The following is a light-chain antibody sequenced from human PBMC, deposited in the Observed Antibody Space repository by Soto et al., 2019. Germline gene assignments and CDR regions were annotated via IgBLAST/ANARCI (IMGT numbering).Light chain of an antibody. V-gene: IGKV1-8*01. J-gene: IGKJ1*01. CDR3: QQYYSYPRT. CDR2: AAS. Sequence: ALRMTQSPSSLSASTGDRVTITCRASQGISSYLAWYQQNPGKAPKLLIYAASTLQSGVPSRFSGSGSGTDYTLTISRLQSEDFATYYCQQYYSYPRTFGQGTKVEIK. CDR1: QGISSY.